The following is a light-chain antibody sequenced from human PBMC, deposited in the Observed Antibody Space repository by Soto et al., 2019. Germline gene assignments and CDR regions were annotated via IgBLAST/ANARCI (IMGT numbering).Light chain of an antibody. CDR3: SSYTSNSHYV. CDR2: GDS. J-gene: IGLJ1*01. V-gene: IGLV2-14*03. Sequence: QSALTQPASVSGSPGHSITISCTRTSTDVGGYNHVSWYHHHPGKAPKRLIYGDSHRPSGVSNRFSGSKSGNTASLTISGLQAEDEADYYCSSYTSNSHYVFGTGTKVTVL. CDR1: STDVGGYNH.